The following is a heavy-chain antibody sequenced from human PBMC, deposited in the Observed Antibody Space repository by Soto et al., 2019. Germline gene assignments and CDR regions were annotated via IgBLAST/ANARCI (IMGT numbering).Heavy chain of an antibody. CDR2: IKQDGSER. Sequence: EVHLVESGGGLVQPGGSLRLSCAASGFTFNSNWMSWVRQAQGKGLEWVANIKQDGSERDYVDSVKGRFTISRDNTKNSLYLQMNSLRVEDTAVYYCARRVFGALYWGQGTLVTVSS. CDR3: ARRVFGALY. CDR1: GFTFNSNW. D-gene: IGHD3-10*02. J-gene: IGHJ4*02. V-gene: IGHV3-7*01.